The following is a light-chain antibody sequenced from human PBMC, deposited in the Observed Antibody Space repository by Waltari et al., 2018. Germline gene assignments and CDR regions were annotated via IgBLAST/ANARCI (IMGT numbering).Light chain of an antibody. V-gene: IGKV3-15*01. CDR3: QQYNSWPPYT. Sequence: EIVMTQSPATLSVSPGERATLSCRASQALNTNLDWYQQKPGQAPRLLIYGASTRATGIPASFSGSVSGTEFTLTLSILQSEYFAVYYCQQYNSWPPYTFGQGTKLEIK. J-gene: IGKJ2*01. CDR2: GAS. CDR1: QALNTN.